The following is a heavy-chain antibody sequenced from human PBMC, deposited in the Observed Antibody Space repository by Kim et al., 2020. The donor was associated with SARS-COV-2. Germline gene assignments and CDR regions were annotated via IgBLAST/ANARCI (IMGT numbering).Heavy chain of an antibody. V-gene: IGHV3-30*03. CDR3: VPDPHIVVVVAATGDYFDY. D-gene: IGHD2-15*01. CDR1: GFTFSSYG. Sequence: GGSLRLSCAASGFTFSSYGMHWVRQAPGKGLEWVAVISYDGSNKYYADSVKGRFTISRDNSKNTLYLQMNSLRAEDTAVYYCVPDPHIVVVVAATGDYFDYWGQGTLVTVSS. CDR2: ISYDGSNK. J-gene: IGHJ4*02.